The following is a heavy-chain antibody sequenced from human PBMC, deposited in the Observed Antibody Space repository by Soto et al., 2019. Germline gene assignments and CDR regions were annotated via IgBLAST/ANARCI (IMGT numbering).Heavy chain of an antibody. CDR3: AKGGPITIFGVVNPINWFDP. Sequence: GGSLRLSCAASGFTFSSYAMSWVRQAPGKGLEWVSAISGSGGSTYYADSVKGRFTISRDNSKNTLYLQMNSLRAEDTAVYYCAKGGPITIFGVVNPINWFDPWGQGTLVTVSS. CDR1: GFTFSSYA. CDR2: ISGSGGST. D-gene: IGHD3-3*01. J-gene: IGHJ5*02. V-gene: IGHV3-23*01.